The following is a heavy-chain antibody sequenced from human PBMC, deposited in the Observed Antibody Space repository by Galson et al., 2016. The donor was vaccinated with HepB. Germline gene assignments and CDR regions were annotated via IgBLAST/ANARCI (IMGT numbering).Heavy chain of an antibody. J-gene: IGHJ4*02. Sequence: SLRLSCEASGFTVNTAWMHWVRQAPGKGLEWVGRVKRESNGGTIDYDAPVKGRFTIARVDSKNSLDLQMSNLKVEDTAIYYCTTEVSFDSSCYNGYWGQGTLVTVAS. CDR3: TTEVSFDSSCYNGY. CDR1: GFTVNTAW. D-gene: IGHD3-22*01. CDR2: VKRESNGGTI. V-gene: IGHV3-15*07.